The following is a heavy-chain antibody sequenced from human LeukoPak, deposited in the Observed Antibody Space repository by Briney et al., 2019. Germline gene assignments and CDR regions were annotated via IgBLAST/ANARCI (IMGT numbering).Heavy chain of an antibody. V-gene: IGHV4-39*01. Sequence: SETLSLTCTVSGGSISSSSYYWGWIRQPPGKGLEWIGSIYYSGSTYYNPSLKSRVTISVDTSKNQFSLKLSSVTAADTAVYYCATTDYGGNGSDPWGQGTLVTVSS. CDR3: ATTDYGGNGSDP. CDR2: IYYSGST. D-gene: IGHD4-23*01. CDR1: GGSISSSSYY. J-gene: IGHJ5*02.